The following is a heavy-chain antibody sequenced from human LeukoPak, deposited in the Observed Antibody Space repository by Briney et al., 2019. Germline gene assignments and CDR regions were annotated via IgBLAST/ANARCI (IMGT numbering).Heavy chain of an antibody. Sequence: ASVKVSCKASGYTFTSYGISWVRQAPGQGLEWMGWISAYNGNTNYAQKLQGRVTMTTDTSTSTAYMELRSLRSDDTAVYYCARGWLYYDSSGYPFDYWGQGTLVTVSS. J-gene: IGHJ4*02. V-gene: IGHV1-18*01. CDR2: ISAYNGNT. CDR3: ARGWLYYDSSGYPFDY. D-gene: IGHD3-22*01. CDR1: GYTFTSYG.